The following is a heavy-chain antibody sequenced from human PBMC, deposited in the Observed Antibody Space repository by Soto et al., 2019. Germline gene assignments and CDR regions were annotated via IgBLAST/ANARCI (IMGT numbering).Heavy chain of an antibody. CDR1: GFTFSSYW. J-gene: IGHJ5*02. CDR3: AREITMVRGVIIRNWFDP. CDR2: INSDGSST. V-gene: IGHV3-74*01. Sequence: PGGSLRLSCAASGFTFSSYWMHWVRQAPGKGLVWVSRINSDGSSTSYADSVKGRFTISRDNAKNTLYLQMNSLRVEDTAVYYCAREITMVRGVIIRNWFDPWGQGTLVTVSS. D-gene: IGHD3-10*01.